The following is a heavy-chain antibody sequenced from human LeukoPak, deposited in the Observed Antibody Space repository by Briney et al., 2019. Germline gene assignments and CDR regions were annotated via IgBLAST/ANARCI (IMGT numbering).Heavy chain of an antibody. V-gene: IGHV3-7*01. CDR3: ARGLRRFDFWSGPYY. CDR1: GFTFSSYW. J-gene: IGHJ4*02. CDR2: IKQDGSEK. D-gene: IGHD3-3*01. Sequence: GGSLRLSCAASGFTFSSYWMSWVRQAPGKGLEWVANIKQDGSEKYYVDSVKGRFTISRDNAKNSLYLQMNSLRAEDTAVYYCARGLRRFDFWSGPYYWGQGTLVTVSS.